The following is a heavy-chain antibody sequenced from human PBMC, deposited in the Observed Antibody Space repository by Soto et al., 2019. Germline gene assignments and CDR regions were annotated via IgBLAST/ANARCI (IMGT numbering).Heavy chain of an antibody. CDR2: ISAYNGNT. CDR3: ARDQERSSGWPFDY. Sequence: ASVKVSCKASGYTFTSYGISWVRQAPGQGPEWMGWISAYNGNTNYAQKLQGRVTMTTDTSTSTAYMELRSLRSDDTAVYYCARDQERSSGWPFDYWGQGTLVTVSS. V-gene: IGHV1-18*01. D-gene: IGHD6-19*01. J-gene: IGHJ4*02. CDR1: GYTFTSYG.